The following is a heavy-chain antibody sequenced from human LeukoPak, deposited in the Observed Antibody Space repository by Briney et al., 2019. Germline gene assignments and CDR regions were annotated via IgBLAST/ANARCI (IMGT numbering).Heavy chain of an antibody. D-gene: IGHD1-26*01. V-gene: IGHV1-46*01. CDR3: ARVDSGSYSYFDY. CDR1: GYTFTSYY. CDR2: INPSGGTT. J-gene: IGHJ4*02. Sequence: ASVKVSCKASGYTFTSYYIYWVRQAPAQGLEWMGIINPSGGTTTYAQKFQGRVTMTRDTSTSTVYMELSSLRSEDTAVYYCARVDSGSYSYFDYWGQGTLVTVSS.